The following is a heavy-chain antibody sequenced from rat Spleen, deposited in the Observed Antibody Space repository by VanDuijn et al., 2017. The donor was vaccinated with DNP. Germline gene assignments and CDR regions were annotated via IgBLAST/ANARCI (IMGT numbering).Heavy chain of an antibody. CDR2: IFSSGGST. Sequence: EVQLVESGGGLVQPGRSLKLSCVASGFTFNNFWMAWIRQVPGKGLEWVAAIFSSGGSTYYPNSVRGRFTISSDNAKNTLYLQMNSLRSEDTATYYCARAKYSSHYWYFDFWGPGTMVTVSS. CDR1: GFTFNNFW. CDR3: ARAKYSSHYWYFDF. J-gene: IGHJ1*01. V-gene: IGHV5-31*01. D-gene: IGHD1-2*01.